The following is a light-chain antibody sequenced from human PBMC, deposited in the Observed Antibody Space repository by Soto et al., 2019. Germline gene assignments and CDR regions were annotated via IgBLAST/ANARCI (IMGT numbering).Light chain of an antibody. CDR1: QSVSSSY. Sequence: EIVLTQSPGTLSLSPGERATLSCRASQSVSSSYLAWYQQKPGQAPRLLIYGASNRATGIPDRFSGSGSGTDFTLTISTLEPEDFAVYYCLLYDSSPRTFGQGTKVEIK. J-gene: IGKJ1*01. V-gene: IGKV3-20*01. CDR2: GAS. CDR3: LLYDSSPRT.